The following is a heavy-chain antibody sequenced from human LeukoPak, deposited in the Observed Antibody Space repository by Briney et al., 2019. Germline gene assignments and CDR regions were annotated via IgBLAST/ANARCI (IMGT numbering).Heavy chain of an antibody. CDR3: ARDLELAANSAFDI. V-gene: IGHV3-11*04. CDR2: ISSSVSTI. J-gene: IGHJ3*02. Sequence: GGSLRLSCAASGFTFSDYYMSWIRQAPGKGLEGVSYISSSVSTIYYADSVKGRFTISRDNAKNSLYLQMNSLRAEDTAVYYSARDLELAANSAFDIWGQGTMVTVSS. D-gene: IGHD2-15*01. CDR1: GFTFSDYY.